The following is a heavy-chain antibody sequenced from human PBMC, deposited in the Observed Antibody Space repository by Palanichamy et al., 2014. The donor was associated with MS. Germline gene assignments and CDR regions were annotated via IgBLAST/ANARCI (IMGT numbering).Heavy chain of an antibody. CDR2: VYWNDNK. CDR1: GFSLTTRPVS. D-gene: IGHD3-10*01. CDR3: VHRRDYNGNFDSGYFDS. V-gene: IGHV2-5*01. Sequence: TLKESGPTVMQSTETLTLTCSFSGFSLTTRPVSVGWVRQPPGKAPEWLSVVYWNDNKYYSPSLRSRIAIAKDTSMNQVILTMTHVDPVDTATYYCVHRRDYNGNFDSGYFDSWGPGILVTVYS. J-gene: IGHJ4*02.